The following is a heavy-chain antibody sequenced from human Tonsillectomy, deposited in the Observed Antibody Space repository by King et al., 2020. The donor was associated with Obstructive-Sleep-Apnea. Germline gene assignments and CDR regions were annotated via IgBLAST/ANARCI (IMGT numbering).Heavy chain of an antibody. CDR2: INPNSGGT. J-gene: IGHJ3*02. CDR1: GYTFTGYY. D-gene: IGHD3-9*01. Sequence: VQLVESGAEVKKPGASVKVSCKASGYTFTGYYIHWVRQAPGQGLEWLGRINPNSGGTNFAQKFQGSVTMTRDTSSSTVYMGLGRLRSFDTVVYYRARGSLYYDILTGYGAFDIWGQGTMVTVSS. CDR3: ARGSLYYDILTGYGAFDI. V-gene: IGHV1-2*05.